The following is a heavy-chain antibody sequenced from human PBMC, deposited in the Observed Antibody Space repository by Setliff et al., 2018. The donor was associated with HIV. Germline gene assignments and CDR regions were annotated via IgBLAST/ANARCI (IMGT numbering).Heavy chain of an antibody. V-gene: IGHV1-3*01. D-gene: IGHD1-26*01. J-gene: IGHJ5*02. Sequence: ASVKVSCKASGYTFSTYAIHWVRQAPGQRLEWMGWINAGSGNTKYSQRFQGRVTITRDTSASTAYLELSSLRSEDTAVYYCARPVGGTGFDPWGQGILVTVSS. CDR3: ARPVGGTGFDP. CDR1: GYTFSTYA. CDR2: INAGSGNT.